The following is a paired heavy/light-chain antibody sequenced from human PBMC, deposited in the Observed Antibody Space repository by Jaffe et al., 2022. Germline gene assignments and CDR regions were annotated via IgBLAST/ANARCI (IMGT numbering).Heavy chain of an antibody. CDR3: AKDVSHSCSSACQIEY. CDR1: GFTFSTYA. Sequence: EVQLLESGGGLVQPGGSLRLSCEASGFTFSTYAMNWVRQAPGKGLEWVSAISGRGDRTFYADSVKGRFTISRDNSENTMSLQMEALRDEDTAVYYCAKDVSHSCSSACQIEYWGQGTLVTVSS. J-gene: IGHJ4*02. V-gene: IGHV3-23*01. CDR2: ISGRGDRT. D-gene: IGHD2-2*01.
Light chain of an antibody. CDR3: AAWDDSLRGVL. V-gene: IGLV1-47*01. CDR2: MNN. Sequence: QSVLTQPPSASGTPGQRVTISCSGSNSNIGSNYVYWYQQLPGTAPKLLIYMNNQRPSGVPDRFSGSKSGTSASLAISGLRSEDEADYYCAAWDDSLRGVLFGGGTRVTVL. CDR1: NSNIGSNY. J-gene: IGLJ2*01.